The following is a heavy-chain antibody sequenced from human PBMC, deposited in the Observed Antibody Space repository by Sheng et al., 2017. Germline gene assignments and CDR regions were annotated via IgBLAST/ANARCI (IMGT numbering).Heavy chain of an antibody. CDR3: VRGTPISATTHVLFDY. J-gene: IGHJ4*02. CDR1: GFTLSNYW. V-gene: IGHV3-74*01. CDR2: INDDGTST. D-gene: IGHD1-7*01. Sequence: EVQLVESGGGLVQPGGSLRLSCVASGFTLSNYWMQWVRQAPGKGLVWVSRINDDGTSTNYVDSVKGRFTISRDNAKNTLYLQMNSLRAEDTAVYYCVRGTPISATTHVLFDYWGQGTLVT.